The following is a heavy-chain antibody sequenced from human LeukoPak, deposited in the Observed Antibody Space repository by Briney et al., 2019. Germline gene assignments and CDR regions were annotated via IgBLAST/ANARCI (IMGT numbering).Heavy chain of an antibody. Sequence: PGGSLRLSCAASGFTFSGYVMSWVRQTPGKGLEWVSTIGGSGGSTYYADSVKGRFTISRDNSKSTLYLQMNSLRAEDTAVYYCAKGRSYSTKEPFDPWGQGTLVTVSS. CDR2: IGGSGGST. J-gene: IGHJ5*02. D-gene: IGHD1-26*01. V-gene: IGHV3-23*01. CDR3: AKGRSYSTKEPFDP. CDR1: GFTFSGYV.